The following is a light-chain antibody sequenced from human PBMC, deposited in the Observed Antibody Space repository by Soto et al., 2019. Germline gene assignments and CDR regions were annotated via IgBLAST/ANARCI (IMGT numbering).Light chain of an antibody. CDR1: QDITNY. Sequence: DIQMTQSPSSPSASVGDRVTITCQASQDITNYLNWYQQKPGKAPKLLIYDASILQSGVPSRFREGGSGKNFTSTIPTPHPEDLATYYFKKYDNLPLTSGPGTKVDIK. J-gene: IGKJ3*01. CDR2: DAS. CDR3: KKYDNLPLT. V-gene: IGKV1-33*01.